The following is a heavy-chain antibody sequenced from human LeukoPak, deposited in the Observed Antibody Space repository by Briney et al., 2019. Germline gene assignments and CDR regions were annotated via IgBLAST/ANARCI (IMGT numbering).Heavy chain of an antibody. V-gene: IGHV3-66*02. J-gene: IGHJ4*02. Sequence: GGSLSLSCAASGFTVSTTYMTWVRQAPGKGLEWVSVIYSGGNTYHTDSVKGRFTIFRDNSENTLYLQMNSLRAEDTAVYYCASNGGNSGTFLQLDHWGQGTLVTVSS. CDR3: ASNGGNSGTFLQLDH. CDR2: IYSGGNT. CDR1: GFTVSTTY. D-gene: IGHD1-26*01.